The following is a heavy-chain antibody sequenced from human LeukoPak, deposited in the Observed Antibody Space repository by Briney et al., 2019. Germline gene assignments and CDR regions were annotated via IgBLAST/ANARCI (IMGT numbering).Heavy chain of an antibody. CDR2: IFTSGTT. V-gene: IGHV4-4*07. CDR3: VTSYSLFDGFDI. D-gene: IGHD6-13*01. Sequence: SETLSLTCSVSGGSIRSYYWSWIRQPAGKGLEWIGRIFTSGTTNYNPSLKSRVTMSVDTSKNQFSLKLSSVTAADTAIYYCVTSYSLFDGFDIWGRGTTVTVSS. J-gene: IGHJ3*02. CDR1: GGSIRSYY.